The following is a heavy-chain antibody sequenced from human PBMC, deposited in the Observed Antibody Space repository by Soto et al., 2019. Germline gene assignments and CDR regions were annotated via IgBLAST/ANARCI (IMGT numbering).Heavy chain of an antibody. CDR3: AHRILRTVFGLVTTAANYFDF. CDR2: LYWDDDK. V-gene: IGHV2-5*02. Sequence: QITLNESGPTVVKPAETLTLTCTFSGFSLTTSGVGVGSIRQSPGKAPEWLALLYWDDDKSYSASLKSRITTTNETSKSRVLLTMVSVDPADTATYYCAHRILRTVFGLVTTAANYFDFGGRGTPVVVS. J-gene: IGHJ4*02. CDR1: GFSLTTSGVG. D-gene: IGHD3-3*01.